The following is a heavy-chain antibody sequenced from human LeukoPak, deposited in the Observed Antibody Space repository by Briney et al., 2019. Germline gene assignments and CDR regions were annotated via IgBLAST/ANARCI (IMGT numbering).Heavy chain of an antibody. Sequence: GGSLRLSCAASGFTFTSYAMSWVRQAPGKGLEWVSAITGSGGSTYYADSVKGRFTISRDNFKNTLYLQINSLTVDDAALYYCARGGVYIGSFFDYWGQGTLVTVSS. CDR2: ITGSGGST. CDR1: GFTFTSYA. J-gene: IGHJ4*02. V-gene: IGHV3-23*01. D-gene: IGHD1-26*01. CDR3: ARGGVYIGSFFDY.